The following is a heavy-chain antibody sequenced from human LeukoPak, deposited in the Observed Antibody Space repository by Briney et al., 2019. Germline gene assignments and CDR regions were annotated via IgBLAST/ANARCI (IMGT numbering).Heavy chain of an antibody. V-gene: IGHV3-23*01. Sequence: GGSLRLSCAASGFTFSSYAMSWVRQAPGKGLEWVSAISGSGGSTYYADSVKGRFTISRDNSKNMLYLQMNSLRAEDTAVYYCAKDCSGGSCYGYWGQGTLVTVSS. CDR1: GFTFSSYA. J-gene: IGHJ4*02. CDR2: ISGSGGST. D-gene: IGHD2-15*01. CDR3: AKDCSGGSCYGY.